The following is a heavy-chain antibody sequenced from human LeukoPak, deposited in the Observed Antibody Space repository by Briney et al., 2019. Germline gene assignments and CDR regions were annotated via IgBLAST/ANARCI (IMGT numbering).Heavy chain of an antibody. J-gene: IGHJ5*02. Sequence: ASVKVSCKVSGYTLTELSMHWVRQAPGKGFEWMGGFDPEDGETIYAQKFQGRVTMTEDTSTDTAYMELSSLRSEDTAVYYCATVDYGVPGTGFDPWGQGTLVTVSS. D-gene: IGHD4-17*01. V-gene: IGHV1-24*01. CDR2: FDPEDGET. CDR1: GYTLTELS. CDR3: ATVDYGVPGTGFDP.